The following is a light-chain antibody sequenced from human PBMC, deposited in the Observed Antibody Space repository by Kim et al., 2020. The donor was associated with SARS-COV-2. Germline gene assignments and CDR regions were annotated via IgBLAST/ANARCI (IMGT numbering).Light chain of an antibody. J-gene: IGLJ3*02. CDR3: SAWDSSLSAWV. CDR2: RNN. CDR1: SNNVDYQG. Sequence: QAGLTQPPSVSKGLRQTATLTCTGNSNNVDYQGAAWLQQHQGHPPKLLSYRNNSRPSGISERLSASRSGNTASLTITGLQPEDEADYYCSAWDSSLSAWVFGGGTQLTVL. V-gene: IGLV10-54*01.